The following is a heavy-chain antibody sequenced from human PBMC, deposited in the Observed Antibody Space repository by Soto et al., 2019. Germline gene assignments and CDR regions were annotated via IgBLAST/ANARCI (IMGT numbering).Heavy chain of an antibody. J-gene: IGHJ4*02. CDR2: ISGSGGST. D-gene: IGHD5-18*01. CDR1: GFTFSSYA. Sequence: GGSLRLSCAASGFTFSSYAMSWVRQAPGKGLERVSAISGSGGSTYYADSVKGRFTISRDNSKNTLYLQMNSLRAEDTAVYYCAKVPPLDTAMAHGLDYFDYWGQGTLVTVSS. V-gene: IGHV3-23*01. CDR3: AKVPPLDTAMAHGLDYFDY.